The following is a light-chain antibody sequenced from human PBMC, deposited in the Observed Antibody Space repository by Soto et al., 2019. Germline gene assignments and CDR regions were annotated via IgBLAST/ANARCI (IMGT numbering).Light chain of an antibody. CDR3: QQYGFSGLT. V-gene: IGKV3-20*01. Sequence: EIVLTQSPGTLSLSPGERATLSCRASQSVSSSYLAWYQQKPGQAPRLLIYGASSRATGIPDRFSGSGSGTDFTLTISRLEPEDFAVYYCQQYGFSGLTFGQGTKVEIK. CDR2: GAS. CDR1: QSVSSSY. J-gene: IGKJ1*01.